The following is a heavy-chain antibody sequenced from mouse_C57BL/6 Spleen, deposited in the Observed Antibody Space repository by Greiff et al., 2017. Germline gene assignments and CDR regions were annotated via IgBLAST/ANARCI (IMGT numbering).Heavy chain of an antibody. CDR1: GYAFSSSW. J-gene: IGHJ4*01. D-gene: IGHD3-2*02. CDR2: IYPGDGDT. Sequence: QVQLKESGPELVKPGASVKISCKASGYAFSSSWMNWVKQRPGKGLEWIGRIYPGDGDTNYNGKFKGKATLTADKSSSTAYMQLSSLTSEDSAVYFGARSGQLRLHYAMDYWGQGTSVTVSS. CDR3: ARSGQLRLHYAMDY. V-gene: IGHV1-82*01.